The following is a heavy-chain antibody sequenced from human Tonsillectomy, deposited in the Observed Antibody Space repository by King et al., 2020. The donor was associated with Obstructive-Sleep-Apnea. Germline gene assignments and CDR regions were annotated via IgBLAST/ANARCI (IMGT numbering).Heavy chain of an antibody. CDR1: GFTFRNHV. CDR2: ISYSGDST. J-gene: IGHJ6*02. D-gene: IGHD2-2*01. Sequence: VQLVESGGGLVQPGGSLRLSCTASGFTFRNHVMSWVRQAPGKGLEWVSGISYSGDSTYYADYVKGRFTVSRDNSKNTLYLEMNSLRAEDSAIYYCANLPVVVPAATGPGYNYYGMDVWGQGTTVTVSS. V-gene: IGHV3-23*04. CDR3: ANLPVVVPAATGPGYNYYGMDV.